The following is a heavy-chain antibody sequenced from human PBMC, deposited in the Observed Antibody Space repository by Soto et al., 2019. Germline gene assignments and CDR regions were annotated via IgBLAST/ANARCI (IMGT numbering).Heavy chain of an antibody. D-gene: IGHD2-15*01. CDR2: IYYSGST. J-gene: IGHJ3*02. CDR1: GGSISSYY. Sequence: PSETLSLTCTVSGGSISSYYWSWIRQPPGKGLEWIGYIYYSGSTNYNPSLKSRVTISVDTSKNQFSLKLSSVTAADTAVYYCARDVDCSGGSCYSSHDAFDIWGQGTMVTVSS. CDR3: ARDVDCSGGSCYSSHDAFDI. V-gene: IGHV4-59*01.